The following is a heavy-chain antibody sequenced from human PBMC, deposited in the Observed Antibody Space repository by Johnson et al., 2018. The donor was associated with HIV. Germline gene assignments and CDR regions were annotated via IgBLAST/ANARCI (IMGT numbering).Heavy chain of an antibody. Sequence: QVQLVESGGGVVQPGGSLRLSCAASGFTFSSYALHWVRQAPGKGLEWVAVVLYDGGKKYYLESVQGRFNISRDNSKNTLHLQMNSLRPEDTALYYCAKDQGGTYNLGAFDIWGQGTMVTVSS. CDR2: VLYDGGKK. CDR3: AKDQGGTYNLGAFDI. CDR1: GFTFSSYA. V-gene: IGHV3-30*02. J-gene: IGHJ3*02. D-gene: IGHD1-14*01.